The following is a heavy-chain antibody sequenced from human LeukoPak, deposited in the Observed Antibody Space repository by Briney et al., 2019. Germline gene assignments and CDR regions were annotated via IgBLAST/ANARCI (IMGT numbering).Heavy chain of an antibody. CDR2: ISSSSSYI. Sequence: GGSLRLSCAASGFTFSSYSMNWVRQAPGKGLEWVSSISSSSSYIYYADSVKGRFTISRDNAKNSLYLQMNSLRAEDTAVYYCARDVYSGGWYSSYYFDYWGQGTLVTVSS. V-gene: IGHV3-21*01. J-gene: IGHJ4*02. D-gene: IGHD6-19*01. CDR1: GFTFSSYS. CDR3: ARDVYSGGWYSSYYFDY.